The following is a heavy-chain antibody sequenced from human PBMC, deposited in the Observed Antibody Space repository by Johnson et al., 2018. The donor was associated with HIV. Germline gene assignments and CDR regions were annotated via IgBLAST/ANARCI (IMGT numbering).Heavy chain of an antibody. CDR2: IYSGGTT. CDR1: GFTFSSNY. V-gene: IGHV3-66*04. J-gene: IGHJ3*02. Sequence: VQLVESGGGLVQPGGSLRLSCVASGFTFSSNYMSWVRQAPGKGLEWVSVIYSGGTTYYADSVKGRFTISRDNSKNTLYLQMNSLRADDTALYYCVRHGDWNFDIWGQGTVVTVAS. CDR3: VRHGDWNFDI. D-gene: IGHD1-1*01.